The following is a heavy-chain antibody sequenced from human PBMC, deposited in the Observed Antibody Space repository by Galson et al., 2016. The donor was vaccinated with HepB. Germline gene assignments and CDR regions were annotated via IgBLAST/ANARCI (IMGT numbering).Heavy chain of an antibody. CDR2: ITRSGDAT. CDR1: GFSFSNSG. CDR3: ARGHQAGWGGTMAY. Sequence: SLRLSCAASGFSFSNSGMSWVRQAPGRGLEWVSGITRSGDATHYADFVKGRFTISRDNAKNSLYLQMNSLGAGETAGYYCARGHQAGWGGTMAYRGQGTPVTVSS. J-gene: IGHJ4*02. V-gene: IGHV3-23*01. D-gene: IGHD2-15*01.